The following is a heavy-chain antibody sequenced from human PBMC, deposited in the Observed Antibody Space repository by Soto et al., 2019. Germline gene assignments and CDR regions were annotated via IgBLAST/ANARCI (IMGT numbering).Heavy chain of an antibody. J-gene: IGHJ4*02. Sequence: QITLKESGPTLVKPTQTLTLTCTFSGFSLSTSGVGVGWIRQPPGKALEWLALIYWDDDKRYSPSLKSGLTITKDTSKNQVVLTMTNMDPVDTATYYCAHIYDILTGSYYFDYWGQGTLVTVSS. CDR3: AHIYDILTGSYYFDY. D-gene: IGHD3-9*01. V-gene: IGHV2-5*02. CDR2: IYWDDDK. CDR1: GFSLSTSGVG.